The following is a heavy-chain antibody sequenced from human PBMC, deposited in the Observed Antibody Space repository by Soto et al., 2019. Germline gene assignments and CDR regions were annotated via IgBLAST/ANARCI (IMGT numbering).Heavy chain of an antibody. CDR1: GYSFTSYW. CDR3: ARRRRGGKGLGYYFDY. CDR2: IYPGDSDT. J-gene: IGHJ4*02. Sequence: PGESLKISCKGSGYSFTSYWIGWVRQVPGKGLEWMGIIYPGDSDTRYSPSFQGQVTISADKSISTAYLQWSSLKASDTAMYYCARRRRGGKGLGYYFDYWGQGTLVTVSS. V-gene: IGHV5-51*01. D-gene: IGHD3-22*01.